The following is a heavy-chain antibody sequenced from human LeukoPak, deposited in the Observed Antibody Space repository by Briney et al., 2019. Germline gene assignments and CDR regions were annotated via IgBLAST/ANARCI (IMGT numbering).Heavy chain of an antibody. CDR1: GGSISSSSYY. J-gene: IGHJ4*02. CDR2: IYYSGST. D-gene: IGHD3-10*01. CDR3: ARKRLTTVRGVTLFDY. Sequence: SETLSLTCTVSGGSISSSSYYWGWIRQPPGKGLEWIGSIYYSGSTYYNPSLKSRVTISVDTSKNQFSLKLSSVTAADTAVYYCARKRLTTVRGVTLFDYWGQGTLVTVSS. V-gene: IGHV4-39*01.